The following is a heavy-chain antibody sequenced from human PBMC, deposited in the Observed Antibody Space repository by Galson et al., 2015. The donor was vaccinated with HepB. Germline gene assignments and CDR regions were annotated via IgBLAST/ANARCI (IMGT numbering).Heavy chain of an antibody. CDR1: ELTFSSYW. CDR3: ARQGIVVVEPPGFDY. D-gene: IGHD3-22*01. Sequence: SLRLSCAASELTFSSYWMSWVRQAPGKGLEWVANIKQDGSEKYYVDSVKGRFTISRDNAKNSLYLQMNSLRAEDTAVYYCARQGIVVVEPPGFDYWGQGTLVTVSS. CDR2: IKQDGSEK. J-gene: IGHJ4*02. V-gene: IGHV3-7*01.